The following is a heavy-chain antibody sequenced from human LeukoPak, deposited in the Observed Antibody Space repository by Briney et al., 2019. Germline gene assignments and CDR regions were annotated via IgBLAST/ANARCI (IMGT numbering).Heavy chain of an antibody. V-gene: IGHV3-30-3*01. CDR1: GFTLSDYS. J-gene: IGHJ4*02. CDR3: ARRMDYIDY. CDR2: ISYNGNNE. Sequence: PGGSLRLSCAASGFTLSDYSLHWVRQAPGKGLEWVALISYNGNNEYYADSVKGRFTISRDSSKNTLYLQMNSLRVEDTAMYYCARRMDYIDYWGQGTLVTVSS. D-gene: IGHD2-8*01.